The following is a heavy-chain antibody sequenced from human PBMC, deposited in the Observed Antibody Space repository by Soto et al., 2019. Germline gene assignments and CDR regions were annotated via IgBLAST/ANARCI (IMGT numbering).Heavy chain of an antibody. Sequence: ASVKVSCKVSGYTLTELSMHWVRQAPGEGLEWMGGFDPEDGETIYAQKFQCRVTMTEDTSTDTAYMELSSLRSEDTAVYYCATLGSYYNWNWFDPWGQGTLVTVSS. J-gene: IGHJ5*02. CDR3: ATLGSYYNWNWFDP. CDR1: GYTLTELS. V-gene: IGHV1-24*01. D-gene: IGHD3-10*01. CDR2: FDPEDGET.